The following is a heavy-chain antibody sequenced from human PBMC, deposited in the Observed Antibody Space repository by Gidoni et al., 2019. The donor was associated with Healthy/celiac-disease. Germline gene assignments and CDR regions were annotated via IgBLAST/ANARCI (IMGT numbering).Heavy chain of an antibody. CDR1: GFTFSSYS. CDR2: ISSSSSTI. D-gene: IGHD2-8*01. Sequence: EVPLVESGGGLVQPGGSLRLSCAASGFTFSSYSMTWVRQAPGKGLEWVSYISSSSSTIYYADSVKGRFTISRDNAKNSLYLQMNSLRAEDTAVYYCARDRMTSFVAFDIWGQGTMVTVSS. V-gene: IGHV3-48*01. CDR3: ARDRMTSFVAFDI. J-gene: IGHJ3*02.